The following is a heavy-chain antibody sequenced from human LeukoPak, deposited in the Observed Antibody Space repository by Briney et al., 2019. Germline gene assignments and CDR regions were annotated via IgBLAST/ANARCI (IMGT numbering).Heavy chain of an antibody. CDR1: GYTFTSYG. J-gene: IGHJ6*02. CDR3: ARDLDIVVVAAALRHYGLDV. Sequence: GASVKVSCKASGYTFTSYGISWVRQAPGHGLEWMGWISPFNGNTNYAQKVQGRVTMTTDTSTSTVYMELRSLRSDDTAVYYCARDLDIVVVAAALRHYGLDVWGQGTTVTVSS. CDR2: ISPFNGNT. D-gene: IGHD2-15*01. V-gene: IGHV1-18*01.